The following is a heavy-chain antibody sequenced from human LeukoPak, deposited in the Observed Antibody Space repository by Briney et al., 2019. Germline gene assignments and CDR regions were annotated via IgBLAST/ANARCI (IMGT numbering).Heavy chain of an antibody. CDR3: ACRDLTSTWSFP. CDR1: GYSFTSYW. J-gene: IGHJ5*02. D-gene: IGHD6-13*01. V-gene: IGHV5-51*01. CDR2: IYPGDLRV. Sequence: GESLKISCQGFGYSFTSYWIGWVRQMPGKGMEWMGVIYPGDLRVRYNPSFQGQVTISVDKSINTAYLQWVSLRASDSAMYYCACRDLTSTWSFPWGQGTLVTVSS.